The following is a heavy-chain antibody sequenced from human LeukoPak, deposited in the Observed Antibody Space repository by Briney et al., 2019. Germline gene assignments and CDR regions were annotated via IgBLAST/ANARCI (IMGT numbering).Heavy chain of an antibody. CDR3: ARWLSNRRYFDY. Sequence: ASVKVSCKASGGTFSSHAISWVRQAPGQGREWMGGILPIFGTANYAHKFQGRVTITADESTSTGYMELSSLRSEDTAVYYCARWLSNRRYFDYWGQGTLVTVSS. CDR1: GGTFSSHA. V-gene: IGHV1-69*13. D-gene: IGHD3-22*01. J-gene: IGHJ4*02. CDR2: ILPIFGTA.